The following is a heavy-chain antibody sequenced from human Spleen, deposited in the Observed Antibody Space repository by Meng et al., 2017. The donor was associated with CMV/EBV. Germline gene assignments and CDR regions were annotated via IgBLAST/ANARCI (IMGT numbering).Heavy chain of an antibody. CDR2: ISNSGSMI. D-gene: IGHD3/OR15-3a*01. CDR3: ASETRTEFWNGYLYYGMDV. J-gene: IGHJ6*02. V-gene: IGHV3-11*01. CDR1: GFTFSDHY. Sequence: LSLICATSGFTFSDHYMSWIRQAPGKGLEWVSYISNSGSMIYYADSVKGRFTISRDNAKNLLYLQMNSLRAEDTAVYYCASETRTEFWNGYLYYGMDVWGQGTTVTVSS.